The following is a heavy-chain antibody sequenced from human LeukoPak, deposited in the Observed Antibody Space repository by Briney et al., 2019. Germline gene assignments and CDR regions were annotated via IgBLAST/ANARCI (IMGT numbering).Heavy chain of an antibody. J-gene: IGHJ5*02. D-gene: IGHD2-2*01. CDR1: GGSVSSGNYY. Sequence: SETLSLTCTVSGGSVSSGNYYWSWIRQPPGKGLEWLGYIYYSGSTNYNPSLKSRVTISVDTSKNQLSLKLSSVTAADTAVYYCARTSRWFDPWGQGTLVTVSS. CDR3: ARTSRWFDP. V-gene: IGHV4-61*01. CDR2: IYYSGST.